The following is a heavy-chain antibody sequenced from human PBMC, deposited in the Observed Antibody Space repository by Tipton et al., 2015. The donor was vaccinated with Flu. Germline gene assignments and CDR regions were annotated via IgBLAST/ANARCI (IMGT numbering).Heavy chain of an antibody. CDR2: ISGSGST. J-gene: IGHJ6*03. CDR3: ARTHWSGYQYYMDF. D-gene: IGHD2-2*01. CDR1: GGSINPYY. Sequence: LRLSCTVSGGSINPYYWSWIRQPPGKGLDCLGFISGSGSTNHTPFLKSRVTISVDTSKNHFSLRLSSVTAADTAVYYCARTHWSGYQYYMDFWGKGTTVTVSS. V-gene: IGHV4-59*01.